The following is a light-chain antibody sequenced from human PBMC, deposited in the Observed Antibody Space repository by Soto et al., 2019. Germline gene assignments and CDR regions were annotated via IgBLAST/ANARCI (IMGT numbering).Light chain of an antibody. J-gene: IGKJ2*01. CDR2: DAS. Sequence: DMQMTRSPSTLSASVGDGVTITCRASQNISVWLAWYQQIPGKAPKFLMYDASSLETGVPSRFSASETGTEFTLTNRSLQPDDSATYYCQKDDSSSPTFGQGTKLEIK. V-gene: IGKV1-5*01. CDR3: QKDDSSSPT. CDR1: QNISVW.